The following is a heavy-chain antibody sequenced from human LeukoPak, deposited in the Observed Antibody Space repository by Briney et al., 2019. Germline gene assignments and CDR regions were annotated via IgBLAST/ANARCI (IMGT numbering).Heavy chain of an antibody. CDR3: AKGTYYYDSSGYYHDY. D-gene: IGHD3-22*01. V-gene: IGHV3-30*18. J-gene: IGHJ4*02. CDR1: GFTFSSYG. Sequence: PGGSLRLSCAASGFTFSSYGMHWVRQAPGKGLEWVAVISYDGTNKYYADSVKGRFTISRDNSKNTLYLQMNSLRADDTAVYYCAKGTYYYDSSGYYHDYWGQGTLVTVSS. CDR2: ISYDGTNK.